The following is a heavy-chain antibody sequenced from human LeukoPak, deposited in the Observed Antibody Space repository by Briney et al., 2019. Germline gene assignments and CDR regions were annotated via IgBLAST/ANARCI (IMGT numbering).Heavy chain of an antibody. V-gene: IGHV3-23*01. Sequence: GGSLRLSCAASGFTFSSYAMSWVRQAPGKGLEWVSATSGSGDGTFYADSVKGRFTISRDNSKNTLYLQMNSLRAEDTAIYYCAKDPSRTSGTTPIYWGQGTLVTVSS. CDR1: GFTFSSYA. J-gene: IGHJ4*02. D-gene: IGHD1-26*01. CDR2: TSGSGDGT. CDR3: AKDPSRTSGTTPIY.